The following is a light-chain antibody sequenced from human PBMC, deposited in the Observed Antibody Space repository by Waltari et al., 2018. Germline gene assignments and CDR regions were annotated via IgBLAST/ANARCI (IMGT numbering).Light chain of an antibody. V-gene: IGKV3-11*01. CDR1: QSVNWY. Sequence: IVLTPSPATLSLSPRQRATLSCRASQSVNWYLSWYQQRPGQAPRLLIYDTSNRATGIPARFSGSGSETDFTLTISSLEPDDSAVYYCQQRRNWPLTFGGGTKVEIK. CDR3: QQRRNWPLT. J-gene: IGKJ4*01. CDR2: DTS.